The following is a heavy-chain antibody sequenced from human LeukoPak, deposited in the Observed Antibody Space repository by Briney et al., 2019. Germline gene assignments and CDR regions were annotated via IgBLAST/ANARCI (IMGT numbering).Heavy chain of an antibody. CDR3: AREMRSPRGGFDY. J-gene: IGHJ4*02. CDR1: SGSISATSYY. V-gene: IGHV4-39*07. Sequence: SETLSLTCTVSSGSISATSYYWGWIRQPPGMGLEWIGSMYYSGSTYYNPSLKSRVTISVDTSKSQFSLILSSVTAADTAVYYCAREMRSPRGGFDYWDQGTLVTVSS. CDR2: MYYSGST. D-gene: IGHD3-10*01.